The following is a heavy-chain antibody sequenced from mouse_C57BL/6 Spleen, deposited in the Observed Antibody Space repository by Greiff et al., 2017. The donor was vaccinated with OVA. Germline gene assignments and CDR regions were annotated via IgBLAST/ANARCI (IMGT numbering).Heavy chain of an antibody. CDR3: ARGGGSPFAY. CDR1: GYTFTSYG. Sequence: QVQLQQSGAELARPGASVKLSCKASGYTFTSYGISWVKQRTGQGLEWIGEIYPRSGNTYYNEKFKGKATLTADKSSSTAYMELRSLTSEDSAVYFCARGGGSPFAYWGQGTLVTVSA. D-gene: IGHD1-1*01. V-gene: IGHV1-81*01. J-gene: IGHJ3*01. CDR2: IYPRSGNT.